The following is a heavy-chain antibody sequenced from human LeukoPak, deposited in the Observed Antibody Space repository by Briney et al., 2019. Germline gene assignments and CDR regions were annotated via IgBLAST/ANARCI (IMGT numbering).Heavy chain of an antibody. CDR3: ARHWDTLIDY. CDR1: GGSFSGYY. D-gene: IGHD5-18*01. J-gene: IGHJ4*02. CDR2: IYYSGST. Sequence: PSETLSVTCAVYGGSFSGYYWSWIRQPPGKGLEWIGYIYYSGSTNYNPSLKSRVTISVDTSKNQFSLKLSSVTAADTAVYYCARHWDTLIDYWGQGTLVTVSS. V-gene: IGHV4-59*08.